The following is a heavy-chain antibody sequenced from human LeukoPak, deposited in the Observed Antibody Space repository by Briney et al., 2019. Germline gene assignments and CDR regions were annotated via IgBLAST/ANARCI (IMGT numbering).Heavy chain of an antibody. Sequence: SETLSLTCNVSGGSISSSSYYWGWIRQPPGKGLEWIGSIYYSGSTYYNPSLKSRLTISVDTSKNQFSLKLSSVTAADTAVYYCARGIRGSVYYFDDWGQATLVTVSS. V-gene: IGHV4-39*01. CDR1: GGSISSSSYY. CDR3: ARGIRGSVYYFDD. J-gene: IGHJ4*02. D-gene: IGHD3-10*01. CDR2: IYYSGST.